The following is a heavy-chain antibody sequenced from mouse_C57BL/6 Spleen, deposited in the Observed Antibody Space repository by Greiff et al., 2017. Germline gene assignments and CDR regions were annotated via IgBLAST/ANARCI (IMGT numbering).Heavy chain of an antibody. V-gene: IGHV1-55*01. D-gene: IGHD2-4*01. CDR3: ERWEDDYDDGSWFAY. J-gene: IGHJ3*01. Sequence: QVQLLQSGAGLVKPGASVKMSCTASGFTFTSYWITLVKQRPGQGLEWVGDIFPGSGSTNYNETFKSQATLTVDTSSSTPFLQLSCLTSADSADYDWERWEDDYDDGSWFAYWGQGTLVTVSA. CDR2: IFPGSGST. CDR1: GFTFTSYW.